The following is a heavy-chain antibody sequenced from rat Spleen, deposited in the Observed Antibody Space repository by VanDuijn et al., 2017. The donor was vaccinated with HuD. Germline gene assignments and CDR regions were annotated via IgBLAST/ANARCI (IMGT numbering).Heavy chain of an antibody. Sequence: EVQLVESGGGLVQPGRSLKLSCAASGFTFSNYGMAWVRQAPTKGLEWVATISYDGSSTYYRDSVKGRFTISRDNAKSTLYLQMDSLRSEDTATYYCARPHNYRYVMDVWGQGASVTVSS. CDR3: ARPHNYRYVMDV. V-gene: IGHV5-29*01. CDR2: ISYDGSST. CDR1: GFTFSNYG. J-gene: IGHJ4*01. D-gene: IGHD1-10*01.